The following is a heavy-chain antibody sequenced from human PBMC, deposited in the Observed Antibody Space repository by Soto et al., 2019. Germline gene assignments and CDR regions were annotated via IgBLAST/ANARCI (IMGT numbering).Heavy chain of an antibody. Sequence: GGSLRLSCAASGFTFSSYGMHWVRQAPGKGLEWVAVISYDGSNKYYADSVKGRFTISRDNSKNTLYLQMNSLRAEDTAVYYCAKEYGGNSVPYYFDYWGQGTLVTVSS. D-gene: IGHD2-21*02. CDR3: AKEYGGNSVPYYFDY. J-gene: IGHJ4*02. CDR2: ISYDGSNK. V-gene: IGHV3-30*18. CDR1: GFTFSSYG.